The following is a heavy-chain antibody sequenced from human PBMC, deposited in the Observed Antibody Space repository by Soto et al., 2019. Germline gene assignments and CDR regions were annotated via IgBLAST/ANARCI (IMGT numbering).Heavy chain of an antibody. J-gene: IGHJ6*03. Sequence: QVQLVQSGAEVKKPGASVKVSCKASGYTFTRYGISWVRQAPGQGLEWMGWISAYNGNTNYAQKLQGRVTMTTDTSKSTADIELRSLRSDGTAVYYCARAAPKRVAYYYSYMDVWGKGTTVTVSS. CDR2: ISAYNGNT. V-gene: IGHV1-18*01. D-gene: IGHD3-3*01. CDR1: GYTFTRYG. CDR3: ARAAPKRVAYYYSYMDV.